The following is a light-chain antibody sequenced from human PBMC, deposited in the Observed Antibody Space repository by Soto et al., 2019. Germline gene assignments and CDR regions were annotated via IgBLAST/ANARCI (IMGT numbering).Light chain of an antibody. CDR1: QAINTY. Sequence: IPLTQSPSSLSASLGDRVTITCRASQAINTYLAWYQLKPGEAPKLLVYLASTLQSGVPSRFSGSGSGTVFTLTISSLQPEDFATYYCQQLNSDPITFGQGTRLEIK. J-gene: IGKJ5*01. CDR3: QQLNSDPIT. CDR2: LAS. V-gene: IGKV1-9*01.